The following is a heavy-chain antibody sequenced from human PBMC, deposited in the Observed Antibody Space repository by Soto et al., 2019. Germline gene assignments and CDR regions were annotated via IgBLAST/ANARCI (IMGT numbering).Heavy chain of an antibody. CDR2: IYTSGST. V-gene: IGHV4-4*07. CDR3: ARGRAVAGKRYYFDY. J-gene: IGHJ4*02. D-gene: IGHD6-19*01. CDR1: GCSISSYY. Sequence: PSGTLSLTCTVCGCSISSYYWSWIRQPAGKGLEWIGRIYTSGSTNYNPSLRSRVTMSVDTSKNQFSLKLSSVTAADTAVYYCARGRAVAGKRYYFDYWGQGTLVTVSS.